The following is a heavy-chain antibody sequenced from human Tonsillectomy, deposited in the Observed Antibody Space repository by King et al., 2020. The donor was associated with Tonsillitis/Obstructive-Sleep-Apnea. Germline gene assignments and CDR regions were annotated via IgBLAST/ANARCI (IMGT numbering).Heavy chain of an antibody. J-gene: IGHJ6*03. CDR3: ARDRDYDILTGLSNYYDLDV. D-gene: IGHD3-9*01. Sequence: VQLQESGPGLVKPSETLSLTCTVSGGSISSYYWSWIRQPPGKGLEWIGYIYYSGSTNYNPSLKSRVTISVDTSKNQFSLKLSSVTAADTAVYYCARDRDYDILTGLSNYYDLDVWGRGTTVTVAS. V-gene: IGHV4-59*01. CDR1: GGSISSYY. CDR2: IYYSGST.